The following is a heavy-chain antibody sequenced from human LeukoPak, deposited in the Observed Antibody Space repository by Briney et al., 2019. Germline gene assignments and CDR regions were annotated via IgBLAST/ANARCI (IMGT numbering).Heavy chain of an antibody. V-gene: IGHV4-61*01. CDR1: GVSVSSATYY. CDR2: IYYSGGT. CDR3: ARGGTHYDILTGQCGAFDI. D-gene: IGHD3-9*01. Sequence: SETLSLTCTVSGVSVSSATYYWSWIRQPPGKGLEWINYIYYSGGTDYNPSLKSRVTISVDTSKNQFSLKLSSVTAADTAVYYCARGGTHYDILTGQCGAFDIWGQGTMVTVSS. J-gene: IGHJ3*02.